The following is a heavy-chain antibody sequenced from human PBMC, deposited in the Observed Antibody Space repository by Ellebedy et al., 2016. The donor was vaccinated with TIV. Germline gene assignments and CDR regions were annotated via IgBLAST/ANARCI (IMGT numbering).Heavy chain of an antibody. CDR1: GFTFSSYG. CDR2: ISYDGSNK. J-gene: IGHJ4*02. Sequence: GESLKISXAASGFTFSSYGMHWVRQAPGKGLEWVAVISYDGSNKYYADSVKGRFTISRDNSKNTLYLQMNSLRAEDTAVYYCAKDLGDTAMASYFDYWGQGTLVTVSS. D-gene: IGHD5-18*01. CDR3: AKDLGDTAMASYFDY. V-gene: IGHV3-30*18.